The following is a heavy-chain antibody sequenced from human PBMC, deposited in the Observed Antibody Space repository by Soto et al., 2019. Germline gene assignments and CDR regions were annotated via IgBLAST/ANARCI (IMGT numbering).Heavy chain of an antibody. CDR1: GYSFTSHW. CDR3: ATHHCSSSTCYHLDA. D-gene: IGHD2-2*01. Sequence: PGESLKISCKASGYSFTSHWIGWVRQMPGKGLEWMGIIYPGDSDTRYSPCFQGQVTISADKSIGTAYLQWSSLKASDTAMYYCATHHCSSSTCYHLDAWGKGTTVTVSS. J-gene: IGHJ6*04. CDR2: IYPGDSDT. V-gene: IGHV5-51*01.